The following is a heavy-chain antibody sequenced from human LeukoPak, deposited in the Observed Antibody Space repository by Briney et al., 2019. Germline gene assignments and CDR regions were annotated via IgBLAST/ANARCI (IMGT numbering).Heavy chain of an antibody. CDR2: SSTSVSAI. CDR1: GLTFSSYE. J-gene: IGHJ4*02. CDR3: AKDSKIPQQPPDD. Sequence: PGGSLRLSCAASGLTFSSYEMYWVRQSPGKRLEWVSYSSTSVSAIVYAASVNRRITISRANDKTTLYLQMNNRRAEDTAAHYCAKDSKIPQQPPDDWGQGALVTVSS. D-gene: IGHD6-13*01. V-gene: IGHV3-48*03.